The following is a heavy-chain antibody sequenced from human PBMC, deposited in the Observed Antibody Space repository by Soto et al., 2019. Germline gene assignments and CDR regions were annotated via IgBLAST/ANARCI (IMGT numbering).Heavy chain of an antibody. CDR3: ARDRGAVVGQYFDY. CDR1: GFTFSGYY. CDR2: ISSSGTTE. Sequence: QVQLVESGGGLVKPGGSLRLSCAASGFTFSGYYMSWIRQAPGKGLEWISYISSSGTTENYADSVKGRFTVSRDNAKNSLYLQVNSLRAEDTAGYYCARDRGAVVGQYFDYWGQGTLGTVSS. J-gene: IGHJ4*02. V-gene: IGHV3-11*01. D-gene: IGHD6-19*01.